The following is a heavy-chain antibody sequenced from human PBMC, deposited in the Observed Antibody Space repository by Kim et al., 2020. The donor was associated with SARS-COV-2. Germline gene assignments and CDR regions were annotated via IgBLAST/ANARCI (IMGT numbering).Heavy chain of an antibody. Sequence: SETLSLTCAVYGGSFSGYYWSWIRQPPGKGLEWIGEINHSGSTNYNPSLKSRVTISVDTSKNQFSLKLSSVTAADTAVYYCARGLRGSSWYNYWGQGTLVTVSS. CDR2: INHSGST. D-gene: IGHD6-13*01. V-gene: IGHV4-34*01. CDR3: ARGLRGSSWYNY. CDR1: GGSFSGYY. J-gene: IGHJ4*02.